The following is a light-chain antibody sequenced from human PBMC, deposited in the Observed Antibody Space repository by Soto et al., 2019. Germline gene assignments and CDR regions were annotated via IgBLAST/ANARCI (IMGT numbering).Light chain of an antibody. Sequence: DIQMTQSPSSLSASVGDRFGIACGASQSISSYLNWYQQKPGKAPKLLIYAASSLQSGVPSRFSGSGSGTDFTLTISSLQPEDFATYYCQQSYSTLWTFGQGTKVDIK. CDR2: AAS. J-gene: IGKJ1*01. V-gene: IGKV1-39*01. CDR3: QQSYSTLWT. CDR1: QSISSY.